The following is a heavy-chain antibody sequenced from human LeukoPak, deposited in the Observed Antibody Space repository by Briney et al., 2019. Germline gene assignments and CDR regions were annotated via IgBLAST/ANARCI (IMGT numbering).Heavy chain of an antibody. V-gene: IGHV3-15*01. CDR3: AKDILVVVVANYFDY. J-gene: IGHJ4*02. CDR1: GFTFSNAW. D-gene: IGHD2-15*01. CDR2: IKSKTDGGTT. Sequence: PGGSLRLSCAASGFTFSNAWMSWVRQAPGKGLEWVGRIKSKTDGGTTDYAAPVKGRFTISRDDSKNTLYLQMNSLRTEDTAVYYCAKDILVVVVANYFDYWGQGTLVTVSS.